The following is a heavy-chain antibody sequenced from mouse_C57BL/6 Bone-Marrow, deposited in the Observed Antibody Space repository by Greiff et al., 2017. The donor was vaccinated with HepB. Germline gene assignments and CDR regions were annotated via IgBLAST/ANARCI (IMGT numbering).Heavy chain of an antibody. CDR2: IDPEDVET. D-gene: IGHD1-1*01. CDR1: GFNIKDYY. J-gene: IGHJ3*01. V-gene: IGHV14-2*01. CDR3: ARDGSNYWAY. Sequence: VQLQQSGAELVKPGASVKLSCTASGFNIKDYYMPWVRQRPEQGLEWIGRIDPEDVETKYAPIFQGKATITADTSSNTAYLQLSSLTSEDTAVYYCARDGSNYWAYWGQGTLVTVSA.